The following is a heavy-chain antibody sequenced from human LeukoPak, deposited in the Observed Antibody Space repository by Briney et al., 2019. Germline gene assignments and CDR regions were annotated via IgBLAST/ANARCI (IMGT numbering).Heavy chain of an antibody. V-gene: IGHV5-51*01. CDR1: GYRFSSNW. Sequence: GESLKISFKASGYRFSSNWIAWVRQMPGKGLEWMGTIYPGDSDTRYSPSFQGQVTISADKSINTAFLQWSSLKASDTAIYYCARAAGVYCTGGKCYYDNWFDPWGQGTLVTVSS. D-gene: IGHD2-8*02. CDR3: ARAAGVYCTGGKCYYDNWFDP. CDR2: IYPGDSDT. J-gene: IGHJ5*02.